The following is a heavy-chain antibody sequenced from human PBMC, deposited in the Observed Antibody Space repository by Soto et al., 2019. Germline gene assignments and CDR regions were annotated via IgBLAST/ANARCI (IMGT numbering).Heavy chain of an antibody. V-gene: IGHV3-21*01. CDR1: GFTFSSYS. CDR3: ARYTIFGVVIISGYYYGMDV. D-gene: IGHD3-3*01. Sequence: GGSLRLSCAASGFTFSSYSMNWVRQAPGKGLEWVSSISSSSSYIYYADSVKGRFTISRDNAKNSLYLQMNSLRAEDTAVYYCARYTIFGVVIISGYYYGMDVWGQGTTVTVSS. J-gene: IGHJ6*02. CDR2: ISSSSSYI.